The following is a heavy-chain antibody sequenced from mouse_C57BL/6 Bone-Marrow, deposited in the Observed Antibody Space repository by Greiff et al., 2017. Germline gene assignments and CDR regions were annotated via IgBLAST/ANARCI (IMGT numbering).Heavy chain of an antibody. CDR3: ARSDYDYDLAWFAY. Sequence: EVQLQQSGPELVKPGASVKISCKASGYTFNDYYMNWVKQSHGKSLEWIGDINPNNGGTSYNQKFKGKATLTVDKSSSTAYMELRSLTSEDSAVYYCARSDYDYDLAWFAYWGQGTLVTVSA. V-gene: IGHV1-26*01. CDR2: INPNNGGT. D-gene: IGHD2-4*01. CDR1: GYTFNDYY. J-gene: IGHJ3*01.